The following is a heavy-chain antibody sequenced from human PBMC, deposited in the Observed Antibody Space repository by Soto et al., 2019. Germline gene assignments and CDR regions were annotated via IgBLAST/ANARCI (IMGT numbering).Heavy chain of an antibody. Sequence: PSETLSLTCTVSGGSISSNIYCWGWIRQPPGKGLEWIGNIHYSGSTYYDSSLQSRVTISIDTSKNQFSLKLSSVTATDTAVYYCASQYYYDSSGYYVVYWGQGTLVTVSS. CDR2: IHYSGST. CDR1: GGSISSNIYC. CDR3: ASQYYYDSSGYYVVY. J-gene: IGHJ4*02. V-gene: IGHV4-39*01. D-gene: IGHD3-22*01.